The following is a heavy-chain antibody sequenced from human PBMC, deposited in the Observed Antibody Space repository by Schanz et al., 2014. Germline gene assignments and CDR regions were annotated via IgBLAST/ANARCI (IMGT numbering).Heavy chain of an antibody. CDR2: IKISGDV. J-gene: IGHJ4*02. CDR1: GFSFSDYS. V-gene: IGHV3-48*02. CDR3: VRDYNWGFDN. D-gene: IGHD7-27*01. Sequence: EVQLVESGGGLVQSGGSLRLSCAASGFSFSDYSMNWVRQAPGKGLEWISYIKISGDVFYTDSVKGRFTISRDNAKSSLYLQMSSLTDADTAIYYCVRDYNWGFDNWGQGTLVTVSS.